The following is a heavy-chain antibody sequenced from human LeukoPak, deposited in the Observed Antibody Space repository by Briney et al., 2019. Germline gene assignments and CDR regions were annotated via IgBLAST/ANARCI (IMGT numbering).Heavy chain of an antibody. Sequence: PGGSLRLSCAASGFIFSSYATSWVRQAPGKGLEWVSVIGGSGTSTYYADSVKGRFTISRDNSKNMLYLQMNSLRVEDTAIYYCAKWASGNYYSWGQGTLVTVSS. CDR1: GFIFSSYA. J-gene: IGHJ4*02. CDR3: AKWASGNYYS. V-gene: IGHV3-23*01. D-gene: IGHD1-26*01. CDR2: IGGSGTST.